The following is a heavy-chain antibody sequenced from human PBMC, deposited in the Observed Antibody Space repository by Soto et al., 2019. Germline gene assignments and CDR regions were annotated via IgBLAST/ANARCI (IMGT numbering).Heavy chain of an antibody. CDR1: GGTFSSYT. D-gene: IGHD1-26*01. Sequence: ASMKVSCKASGGTFSSYTIRWERQAPGQGLEWMGRIIPILGIANYAQKLQGRVTITADKSTSTAYMELSSLRSEDTAVYYCARDGLWGYYINLVFDYWGQGTLVTVSS. CDR2: IIPILGIA. CDR3: ARDGLWGYYINLVFDY. J-gene: IGHJ4*02. V-gene: IGHV1-69*04.